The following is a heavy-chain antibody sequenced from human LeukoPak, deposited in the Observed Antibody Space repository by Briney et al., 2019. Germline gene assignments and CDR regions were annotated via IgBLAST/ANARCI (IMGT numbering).Heavy chain of an antibody. D-gene: IGHD1-1*01. V-gene: IGHV4-61*01. Sequence: PSETLSLTCTVSGGSVSIGSYYWIWIRQPPGKGLEWYGYIDYSGSTNYNPSLKSRVTISGDTSKNQFSLKLSSVTAADTAVYYCARAERRYWFDPWGQGTLVTVSS. J-gene: IGHJ5*02. CDR2: IDYSGST. CDR1: GGSVSIGSYY. CDR3: ARAERRYWFDP.